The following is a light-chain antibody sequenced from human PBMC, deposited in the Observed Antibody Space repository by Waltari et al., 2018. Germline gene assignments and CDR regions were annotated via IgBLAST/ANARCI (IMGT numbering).Light chain of an antibody. Sequence: QSALTQPPSASGSPGETVTISCIGTNNDIGAYNYVTWHRQYPGRAPKTIIYEVYKLSSGVPDRFSASKSGNTASLTISGLQPDDEADYYCSSYAGSSNVFGTGTTVTV. CDR2: EVY. CDR3: SSYAGSSNV. J-gene: IGLJ1*01. CDR1: NNDIGAYNY. V-gene: IGLV2-8*01.